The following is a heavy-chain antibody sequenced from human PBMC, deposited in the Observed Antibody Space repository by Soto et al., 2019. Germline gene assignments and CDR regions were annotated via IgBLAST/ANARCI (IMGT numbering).Heavy chain of an antibody. J-gene: IGHJ4*02. V-gene: IGHV1-3*01. CDR1: GYTFTNYA. CDR3: ARGSLDFDY. CDR2: FNAGNGNT. D-gene: IGHD2-15*01. Sequence: ASVKVSCKASGYTFTNYAMHWVRQAPGQRLEWMGWFNAGNGNTKSPQKFQGRVTITRDTSASTAYMELSSLRSEDTAVYYCARGSLDFDYWGQGTLVTVSS.